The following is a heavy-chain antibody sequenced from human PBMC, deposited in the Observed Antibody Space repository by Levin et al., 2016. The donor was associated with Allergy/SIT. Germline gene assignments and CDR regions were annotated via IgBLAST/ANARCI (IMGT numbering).Heavy chain of an antibody. V-gene: IGHV2-5*01. D-gene: IGHD3-9*01. CDR3: AHSWVPREDYDILTGYYRGGYYFDY. CDR2: IYWNDDK. Sequence: WIRQPPGKALEWLALIYWNDDKRYSPSLKSRLTITKDTSKNQVVLTMTNMDPVDTATYYCAHSWVPREDYDILTGYYRGGYYFDYWGQGTLVTVSS. J-gene: IGHJ4*02.